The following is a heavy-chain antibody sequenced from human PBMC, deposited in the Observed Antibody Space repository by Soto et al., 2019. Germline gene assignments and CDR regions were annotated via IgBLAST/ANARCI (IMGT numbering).Heavy chain of an antibody. CDR3: AKGRRQLLDIYYYYYGMDV. Sequence: GGSLRLSCAASGFTFSSYGMHWVRQAPGKGLEWVAVISYDGSNKYYADSVKGRFTISRDNSKNTLYLQMNSLRAEDTAVYYCAKGRRQLLDIYYYYYGMDVWGQGTTVTVSS. D-gene: IGHD2-2*01. J-gene: IGHJ6*02. CDR2: ISYDGSNK. CDR1: GFTFSSYG. V-gene: IGHV3-30*18.